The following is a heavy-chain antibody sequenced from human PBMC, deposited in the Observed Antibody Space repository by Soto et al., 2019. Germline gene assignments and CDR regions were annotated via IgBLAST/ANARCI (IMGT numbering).Heavy chain of an antibody. CDR1: GGSISTGGYY. Sequence: QVQLQESGPGLVKPSQTLSLTCTVSGGSISTGGYYWNWIRQHPGKGLEWIGYFYYSGSTYYNPSLQSRVTISVNTSKTPFSLALSSVTAADTAVYYCARSVFPWGQGTLVTVSS. V-gene: IGHV4-31*03. J-gene: IGHJ5*02. CDR3: ARSVFP. CDR2: FYYSGST.